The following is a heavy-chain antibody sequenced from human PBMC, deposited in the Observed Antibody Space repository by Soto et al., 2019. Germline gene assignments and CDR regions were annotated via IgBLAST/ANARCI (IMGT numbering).Heavy chain of an antibody. CDR2: INDRSSAI. D-gene: IGHD6-13*01. J-gene: IGHJ4*02. V-gene: IGHV3-48*02. CDR1: GFIFRSYG. CDR3: ARDRRWAIDY. Sequence: GGSLRLSCLASGFIFRSYGMNWVRQAPGRGLEWVSHINDRSSAIYYADSVKGRFTISRDNAKNSLYLQINSLRDEDTAVYYCARDRRWAIDYWGQGTLVTVSS.